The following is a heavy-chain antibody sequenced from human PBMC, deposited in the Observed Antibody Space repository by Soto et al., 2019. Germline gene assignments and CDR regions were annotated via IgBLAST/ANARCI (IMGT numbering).Heavy chain of an antibody. CDR2: VNNDGSST. J-gene: IGHJ4*02. CDR3: ARDTLNLSPLDY. D-gene: IGHD3-16*02. CDR1: GFTFSTYW. V-gene: IGHV3-74*01. Sequence: PGGSLRLSCAASGFTFSTYWMHWVRQAPGKGLVWVSRVNNDGSSTTYADSVKGRFTISRDNAKNTLYLQMNSLRAGDTAVYYCARDTLNLSPLDYSGQGPLVTVSS.